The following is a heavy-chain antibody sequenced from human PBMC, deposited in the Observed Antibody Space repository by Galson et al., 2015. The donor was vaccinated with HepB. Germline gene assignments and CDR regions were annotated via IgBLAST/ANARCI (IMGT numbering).Heavy chain of an antibody. V-gene: IGHV3-23*01. D-gene: IGHD4/OR15-4a*01. Sequence: SLRLSCAASGFSFNNYAMSWVRQAPGKGLQWVSGISGSGDSAFYTDSMKGRFTIFRDNSKNTLYLEMNSLRDEDTAVYYCAKDIYGERDQSTGFDDWGQGTLVTVSS. CDR2: ISGSGDSA. CDR3: AKDIYGERDQSTGFDD. J-gene: IGHJ4*02. CDR1: GFSFNNYA.